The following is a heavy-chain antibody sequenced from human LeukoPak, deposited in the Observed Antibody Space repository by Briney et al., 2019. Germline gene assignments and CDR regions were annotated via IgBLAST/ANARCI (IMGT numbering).Heavy chain of an antibody. V-gene: IGHV1-2*02. J-gene: IGHJ4*02. CDR1: GYTFTGYY. CDR3: ARDAYYDSSGYFFLWVDY. Sequence: ASVKVSCKASGYTFTGYYMHWVRQAPGQGLEWMGWINPNSGGTNYAQKFQGRVTMTRDTSISTAYMELSRLRSDDTAVYYCARDAYYDSSGYFFLWVDYWGQGTLVTVSS. D-gene: IGHD3-22*01. CDR2: INPNSGGT.